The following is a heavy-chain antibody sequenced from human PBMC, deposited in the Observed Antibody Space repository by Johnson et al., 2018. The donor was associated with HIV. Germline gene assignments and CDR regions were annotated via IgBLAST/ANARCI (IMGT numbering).Heavy chain of an antibody. J-gene: IGHJ3*02. V-gene: IGHV3-43D*03. CDR3: ARAEIYEGRVGDFAFDI. CDR2: IRWDGAIT. Sequence: VQLVESGGVVVQPGGSLRLSCAASGFTFDDYAMHWVRQAPGNGLEWVSLIRWDGAITHYAASVKGRFPISRDNSRNSLYLQMKSLRPEDTALYYCARAEIYEGRVGDFAFDIWGRGTMVTVSS. CDR1: GFTFDDYA. D-gene: IGHD3-10*01.